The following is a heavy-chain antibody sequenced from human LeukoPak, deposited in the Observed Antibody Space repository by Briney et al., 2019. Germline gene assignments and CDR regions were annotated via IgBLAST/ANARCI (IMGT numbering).Heavy chain of an antibody. CDR1: GGSIINYY. V-gene: IGHV4-4*07. D-gene: IGHD3-22*01. J-gene: IGHJ6*03. CDR3: ARLKYYDSTGYSPGYYMDV. Sequence: PSEPLSLTCTVSGGSIINYYWSWIRQPAGTGLEWVGRIYVTGSTIYNPSLQSRLSMSVDTSKNQFSLRLTSVTAADTAVYYCARLKYYDSTGYSPGYYMDVWGKGITVTVSS. CDR2: IYVTGST.